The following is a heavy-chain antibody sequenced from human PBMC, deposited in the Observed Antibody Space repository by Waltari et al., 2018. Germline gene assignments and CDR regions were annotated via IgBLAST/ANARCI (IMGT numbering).Heavy chain of an antibody. J-gene: IGHJ4*02. V-gene: IGHV3-23*04. CDR2: ISGPGDST. Sequence: EVQLVESGGGLVQPGGSLRLSCAASGFIFSSYAMSWVRQAPGKGLEWVSAISGPGDSTYSADSVKGRFTISRDNSKNTVYLQVNSLRAEDTAVYYCARLPGDYVGYWGQGTLVTVSS. CDR1: GFIFSSYA. D-gene: IGHD4-17*01. CDR3: ARLPGDYVGY.